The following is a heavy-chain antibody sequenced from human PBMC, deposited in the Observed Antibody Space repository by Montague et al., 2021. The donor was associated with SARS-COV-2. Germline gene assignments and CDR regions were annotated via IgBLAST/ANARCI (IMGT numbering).Heavy chain of an antibody. J-gene: IGHJ4*02. CDR1: GASISTGAYY. D-gene: IGHD3-10*01. CDR3: ATASGSGSLGFHY. Sequence: TLSLTCTVSGASISTGAYYWSWIRQHPEKGLEWIGYIYYSGTIYYNPSLKSRVTISLDTSNNHSSLKLSSMTAADTAVYYCATASGSGSLGFHYWGQGTLVLVSS. CDR2: IYYSGTI. V-gene: IGHV4-31*03.